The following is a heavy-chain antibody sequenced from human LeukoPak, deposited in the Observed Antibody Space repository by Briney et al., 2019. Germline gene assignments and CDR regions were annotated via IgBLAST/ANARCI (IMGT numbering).Heavy chain of an antibody. Sequence: SETLSLTCTVSGGSISSSSYYWGWIRQPPGKGLEWIGSIYYSGSTYYNPSLKSRVTISVDTSKNQFSLKLSSVTAADTAVYYCARDPKNWNFYYYYYMDVWGKGTTVTVSS. CDR1: GGSISSSSYY. V-gene: IGHV4-39*07. CDR2: IYYSGST. J-gene: IGHJ6*03. D-gene: IGHD1-7*01. CDR3: ARDPKNWNFYYYYYMDV.